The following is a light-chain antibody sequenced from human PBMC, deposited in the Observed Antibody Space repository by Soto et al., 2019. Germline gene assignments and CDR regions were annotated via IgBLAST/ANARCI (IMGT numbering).Light chain of an antibody. CDR3: QQYNYWPRT. CDR1: QSVSSN. CDR2: GAS. Sequence: TLSVSPGERATLSCRASQSVSSNLAWYQQKPGQAPRLLMYGASTRATGIPARFSGSGSGTEFTLTISSLQSEDFAVYYCQQYNYWPRTFGPGTKVDI. V-gene: IGKV3-15*01. J-gene: IGKJ3*01.